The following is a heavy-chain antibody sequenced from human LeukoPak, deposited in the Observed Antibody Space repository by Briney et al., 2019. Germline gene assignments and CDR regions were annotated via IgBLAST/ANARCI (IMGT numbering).Heavy chain of an antibody. V-gene: IGHV4-59*01. CDR2: IYYSGST. CDR3: XXXXXXGYSYGYFYYYYMDV. D-gene: IGHD5-18*01. J-gene: IGHJ6*03. Sequence: TSETLSLTCTVSGGSISSYYWSWIRQPPGKGLEWIGNIYYSGSTNYNPSLKSRVSISVHTSKNQFSLKLSSVTAADTAVYYCXXXXXXGYSYGYFYYYYMDVWGKGTTVTISS. CDR1: GGSISSYY.